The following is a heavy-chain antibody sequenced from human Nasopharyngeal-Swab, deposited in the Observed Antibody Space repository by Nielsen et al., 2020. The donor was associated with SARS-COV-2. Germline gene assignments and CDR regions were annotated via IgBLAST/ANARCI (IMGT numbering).Heavy chain of an antibody. D-gene: IGHD2-8*01. Sequence: ASVKVSCKASGYTFTSYDINWVRQAPGQGLEWMGRISPNSGGTNYAQKFQGRVTMTSDTSISTAYMELSSLRSDDTAVYYCASPYCSNGVCYSRAGFDSWGQGSLVTVSS. J-gene: IGHJ4*02. CDR1: GYTFTSYD. V-gene: IGHV1-2*06. CDR3: ASPYCSNGVCYSRAGFDS. CDR2: ISPNSGGT.